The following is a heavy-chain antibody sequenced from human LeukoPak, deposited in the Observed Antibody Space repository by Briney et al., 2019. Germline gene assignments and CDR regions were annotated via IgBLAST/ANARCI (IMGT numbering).Heavy chain of an antibody. Sequence: GGSLRLSCEASGFTVSSNYMSWVRQAPGKGLEWVSVIYSGGSTYYADSVKGRFTISRDNSKNTLYLQMNSLRAEDTAVYYCARGSARVYYWGQGTLVTVSS. CDR3: ARGSARVYY. CDR2: IYSGGST. V-gene: IGHV3-53*01. J-gene: IGHJ4*02. D-gene: IGHD6-6*01. CDR1: GFTVSSNY.